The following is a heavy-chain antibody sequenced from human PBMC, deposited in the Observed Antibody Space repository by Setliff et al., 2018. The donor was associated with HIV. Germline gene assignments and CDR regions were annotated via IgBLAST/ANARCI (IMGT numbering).Heavy chain of an antibody. D-gene: IGHD6-19*01. V-gene: IGHV1-46*01. CDR1: GYTFTSQS. J-gene: IGHJ4*02. Sequence: ASVKVSCKASGYTFTSQSIHWVRQAPGQGFEWMGVINPSGGSTGYAEKFQGRVTMTRDTSANVVYLELSSLRSEDTAKYYCARSFGGSGWYYFDYWGQGTLVTVSS. CDR3: ARSFGGSGWYYFDY. CDR2: INPSGGST.